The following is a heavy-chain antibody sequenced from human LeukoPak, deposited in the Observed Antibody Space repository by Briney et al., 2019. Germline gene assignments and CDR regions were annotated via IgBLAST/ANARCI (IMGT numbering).Heavy chain of an antibody. V-gene: IGHV1-18*01. CDR2: ISAYNGNT. J-gene: IGHJ5*02. CDR3: ARDRIAVAGTGFDP. CDR1: GYTFTGYG. D-gene: IGHD6-19*01. Sequence: ASVKVSCKASGYTFTGYGISWVRQAPGQGLEWMGWISAYNGNTNYAQKLQGRVTMTTDTSTSTAYMELRSLRSDDTAVYYCARDRIAVAGTGFDPWGQGTLVTVSS.